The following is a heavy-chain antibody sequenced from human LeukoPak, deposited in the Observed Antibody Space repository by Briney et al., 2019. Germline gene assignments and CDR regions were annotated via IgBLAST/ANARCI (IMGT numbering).Heavy chain of an antibody. D-gene: IGHD1-26*01. CDR3: ARDGWELLLFDY. J-gene: IGHJ4*02. CDR2: ITSSTSI. CDR1: GFTFSSYS. Sequence: GGSLRLSCAASGFTFSSYSMSWVRQAPGKGLEWVSYITSSTSIYYADSVKGRFTISRDNAKKSLYLQMNSLRDEDTAVYYCARDGWELLLFDYWGQGTLVTVSS. V-gene: IGHV3-48*02.